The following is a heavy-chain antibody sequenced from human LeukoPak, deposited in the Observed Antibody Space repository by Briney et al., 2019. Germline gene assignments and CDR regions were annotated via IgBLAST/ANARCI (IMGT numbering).Heavy chain of an antibody. CDR3: TTVEWEPISGAFDI. CDR1: GFTFSYYS. Sequence: PGGSLRLSCAASGFTFSYYSMNWVRQAPGKGLEWVGRIKSKTDGGATDYAAPVKGRFTISRDDSKNTLYLQMNSLKTEDTAVYYCTTVEWEPISGAFDIWGQGTMVTVSS. CDR2: IKSKTDGGAT. D-gene: IGHD1-26*01. J-gene: IGHJ3*02. V-gene: IGHV3-15*01.